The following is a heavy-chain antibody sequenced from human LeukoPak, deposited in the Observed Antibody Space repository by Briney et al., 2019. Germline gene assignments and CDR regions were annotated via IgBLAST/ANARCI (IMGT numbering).Heavy chain of an antibody. Sequence: GGSLRLSCEAFGFSFSSYNMDWVRQTPGKGLEWISSITTSSSYTFYADSVKGRFTISRDNARNSLYLQMNSLTAEDTAVYYCARDPYSGAYGNTYYYFMDVWGKGTTVTTSS. CDR3: ARDPYSGAYGNTYYYFMDV. V-gene: IGHV3-21*01. J-gene: IGHJ6*03. CDR2: ITTSSSYT. CDR1: GFSFSSYN. D-gene: IGHD1-26*01.